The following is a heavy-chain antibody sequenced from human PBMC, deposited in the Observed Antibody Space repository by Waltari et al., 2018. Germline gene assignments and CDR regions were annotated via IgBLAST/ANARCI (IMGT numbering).Heavy chain of an antibody. D-gene: IGHD3-22*01. CDR3: ARVTYYYDSRGYYCDY. Sequence: QLQLQESGPGLVKPSETLSLTCTVSGGSISRSSYYWGWIRQPTGKGLEWIGSIYYSGSTYYNPSLKSRVTISVDTSKNQFSLKLSSVTAADTAVYYCARVTYYYDSRGYYCDYWGQGTLVTVSS. CDR1: GGSISRSSYY. V-gene: IGHV4-39*01. J-gene: IGHJ4*02. CDR2: IYYSGST.